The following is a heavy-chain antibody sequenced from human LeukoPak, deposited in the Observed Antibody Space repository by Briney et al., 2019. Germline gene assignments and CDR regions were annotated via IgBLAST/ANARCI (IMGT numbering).Heavy chain of an antibody. Sequence: GGSLRLSCVASGFTFDDYAMHWVRQAPGKGLEWVSGISWNSGSIGYADSVKGRFTISRDNAKNSLYLQMNSLRAEDTALYYCARGDSSGWPSPGASFDYWGQGTLVTVSS. V-gene: IGHV3-9*01. CDR2: ISWNSGSI. CDR3: ARGDSSGWPSPGASFDY. CDR1: GFTFDDYA. D-gene: IGHD6-19*01. J-gene: IGHJ4*02.